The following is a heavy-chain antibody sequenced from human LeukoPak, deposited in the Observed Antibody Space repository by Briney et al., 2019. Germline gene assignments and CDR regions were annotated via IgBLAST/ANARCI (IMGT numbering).Heavy chain of an antibody. D-gene: IGHD3-10*02. Sequence: GGSLRLSCAASGFTFGSYGMHWVRQAPGKGREGVALISYDGSSKYYADSVKGRFTIPRDNSKSTLNLQMNSLRAGDPAVYYCARMFVSYAMDVWGEGNTVTASS. CDR3: ARMFVSYAMDV. CDR2: ISYDGSSK. V-gene: IGHV3-30*03. J-gene: IGHJ6*04. CDR1: GFTFGSYG.